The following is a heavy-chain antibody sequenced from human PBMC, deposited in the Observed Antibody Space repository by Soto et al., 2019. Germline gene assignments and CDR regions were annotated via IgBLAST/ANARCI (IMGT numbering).Heavy chain of an antibody. CDR1: GGSISSGGYY. V-gene: IGHV4-31*02. CDR2: IYYSGST. J-gene: IGHJ4*02. Sequence: SETLSLTXTVSGGSISSGGYYWSWIRQHPGKGLEWIGYIYYSGSTYYNPSLKSRVTISVDTSKNQFSLKLSSVTAADTAVYYGARLDSSGYYYGYYFDYWGQGTLVTVSS. CDR3: ARLDSSGYYYGYYFDY. D-gene: IGHD3-22*01.